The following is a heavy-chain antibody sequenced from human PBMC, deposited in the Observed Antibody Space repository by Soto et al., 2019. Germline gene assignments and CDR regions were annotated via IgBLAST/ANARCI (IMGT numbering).Heavy chain of an antibody. D-gene: IGHD3-22*01. CDR2: IIPILGIA. Sequence: SVKVSCKASGGTFSSYTISWVRHAPGQGLEWMGRIIPILGIANYAQKFQGRVTITADKSTSTAYMELSSLRSEDTAVYYCARDNTMIVVVTPGAFDIWGQGTMVTVSS. CDR3: ARDNTMIVVVTPGAFDI. J-gene: IGHJ3*02. CDR1: GGTFSSYT. V-gene: IGHV1-69*04.